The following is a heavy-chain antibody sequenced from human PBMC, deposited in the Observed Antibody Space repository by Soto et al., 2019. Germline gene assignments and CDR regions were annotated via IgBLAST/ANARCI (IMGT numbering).Heavy chain of an antibody. CDR2: ISYDGSNK. V-gene: IGHV3-30*18. Sequence: QVQLVESGGGVVQPGRSLRLSCAASGFTFSSYGMHWVRQAPGKGLEWVAVISYDGSNKYYADSEKGRFTISRDNSKNTLYLQMNSLRAEDTAVYYCAKGGSSRWYEYYFDYWGQGTLVTVSS. D-gene: IGHD6-13*01. J-gene: IGHJ4*02. CDR3: AKGGSSRWYEYYFDY. CDR1: GFTFSSYG.